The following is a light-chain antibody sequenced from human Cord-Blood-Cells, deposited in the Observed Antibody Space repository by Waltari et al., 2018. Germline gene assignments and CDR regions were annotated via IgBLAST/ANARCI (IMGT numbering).Light chain of an antibody. J-gene: IGKJ3*01. CDR3: QQYYSLLT. Sequence: DIVMTQSPDSLAVSLGERATINCMSSQSVLYSSNNKNYLAWYQQKPGQPPKLLIYWASTRESGVPDRFSGSGSGTDFTLTISSLQAEDVAVYYCQQYYSLLTFGPGTKVDIK. CDR2: WAS. V-gene: IGKV4-1*01. CDR1: QSVLYSSNNKNY.